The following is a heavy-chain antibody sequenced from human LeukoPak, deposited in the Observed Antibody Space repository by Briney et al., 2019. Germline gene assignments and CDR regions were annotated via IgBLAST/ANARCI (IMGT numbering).Heavy chain of an antibody. CDR1: GFTVSSYA. D-gene: IGHD6-19*01. Sequence: GGSLRLSCAASGFTVSSYAMTWVSQAQGKGLEWVSAINNSGGGTYYVDSVKGRFTISRDNSKNTLYLQMNSLRAEDTAVYYCAKDEYSSGWYWVYWGQGTLLTVSS. CDR2: INNSGGGT. V-gene: IGHV3-23*01. CDR3: AKDEYSSGWYWVY. J-gene: IGHJ4*02.